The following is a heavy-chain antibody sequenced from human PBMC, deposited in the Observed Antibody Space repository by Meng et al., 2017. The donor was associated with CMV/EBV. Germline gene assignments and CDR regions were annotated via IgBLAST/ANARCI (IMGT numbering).Heavy chain of an antibody. Sequence: KVSCKGSGYSFTSYWIGWVRQMPGKGLEWMGIIYPGDSDTRYSPSFQGQVTISADKSISTAYLQWSSLKASDTAMYYCAIAAAGFGNWFDPWGQGTLVTVSS. CDR1: GYSFTSYW. V-gene: IGHV5-51*01. CDR3: AIAAAGFGNWFDP. J-gene: IGHJ5*02. D-gene: IGHD6-13*01. CDR2: IYPGDSDT.